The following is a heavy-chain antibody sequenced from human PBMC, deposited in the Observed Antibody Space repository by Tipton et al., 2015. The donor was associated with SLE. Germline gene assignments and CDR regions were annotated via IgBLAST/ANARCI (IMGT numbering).Heavy chain of an antibody. V-gene: IGHV4-34*01. CDR3: ARVGHTYYYYYMDV. CDR2: ISHSGST. CDR1: GGSFSGYS. Sequence: GLVKPSETLSLTCAVYGGSFSGYSWTWIRQPPGKGLEWIGEISHSGSTNYNPSLKSRVIISVDTSKNQLSLKLSSVTAADTAVYYCARVGHTYYYYYMDVWGKGTTVTVSS. D-gene: IGHD1-26*01. J-gene: IGHJ6*03.